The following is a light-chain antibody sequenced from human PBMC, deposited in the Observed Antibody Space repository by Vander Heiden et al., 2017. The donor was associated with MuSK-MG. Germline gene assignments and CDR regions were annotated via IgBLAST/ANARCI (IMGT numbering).Light chain of an antibody. V-gene: IGKV3-11*01. J-gene: IGKJ3*01. CDR3: QQRSNWTPDFT. CDR1: QSVGTD. CDR2: DAS. Sequence: VLTQAPATLSLSPGYRATLSCRASQSVGTDLAWYQQKPGQAPRLLSYDASKRASGIPARFSGGGSGTDFTLTISSLEPGDFAIYFCQQRSNWTPDFTFGPGTKVYIK.